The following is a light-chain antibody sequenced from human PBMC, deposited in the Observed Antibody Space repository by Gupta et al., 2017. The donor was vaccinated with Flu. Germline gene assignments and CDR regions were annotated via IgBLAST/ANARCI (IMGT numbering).Light chain of an antibody. CDR3: CSYAGSYTWG. Sequence: QSALTQPRSVSGSPGQSVTISCTGTSSDVSGYNYVSWYQQHPGKAPKRMIYDVSKRPSGVPDRFSGSKSGNTASLTISGLQAEDEADYYCCSYAGSYTWGFGGGTKLTVL. CDR1: SSDVSGYNY. J-gene: IGLJ3*02. V-gene: IGLV2-11*01. CDR2: DVS.